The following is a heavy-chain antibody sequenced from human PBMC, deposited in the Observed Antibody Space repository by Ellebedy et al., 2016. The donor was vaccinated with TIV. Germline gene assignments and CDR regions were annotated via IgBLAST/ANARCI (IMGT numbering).Heavy chain of an antibody. CDR2: IRSTGSDK. D-gene: IGHD2-15*01. Sequence: PGGSLRLSCVASGFPFSNYDMNCVRQAPGKGLEWVSSIRSTGSDKYYADSVKGRFTISRDNAQDTLFLQMNSLRAEDTAVYFCSRGWSTPDSWGQGTLVIVSS. J-gene: IGHJ4*02. V-gene: IGHV3-21*06. CDR1: GFPFSNYD. CDR3: SRGWSTPDS.